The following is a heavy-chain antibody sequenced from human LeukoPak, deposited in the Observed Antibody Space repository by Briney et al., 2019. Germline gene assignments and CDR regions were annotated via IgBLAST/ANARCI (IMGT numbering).Heavy chain of an antibody. J-gene: IGHJ6*03. CDR3: ASVRRGFGESSKYYAYYYMGV. V-gene: IGHV4-61*02. CDR1: GGSISSGSYY. Sequence: PSETLSLTCTVSGGSISSGSYYWSWIRQPAGKGLEWIGRIYTSGSTNYNPSLKSRVTISLNTSKNQFSLELISVTAADTAVYYCASVRRGFGESSKYYAYYYMGVWGKGTTVTISS. D-gene: IGHD3-10*01. CDR2: IYTSGST.